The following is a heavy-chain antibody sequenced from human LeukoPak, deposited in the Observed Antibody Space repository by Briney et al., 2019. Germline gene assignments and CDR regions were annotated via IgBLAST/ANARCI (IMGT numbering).Heavy chain of an antibody. J-gene: IGHJ4*02. CDR2: ISSSSSYI. V-gene: IGHV3-21*01. Sequence: GGSLRLSCAASGFTFSSYSMNWVRQAPGKGLEWVSSISSSSSYINYADSVKGRFTISTDNSKNSLYLQMNSLRAEDTAVYYCAGDRWGQGTLVTVSS. CDR3: AGDR. CDR1: GFTFSSYS.